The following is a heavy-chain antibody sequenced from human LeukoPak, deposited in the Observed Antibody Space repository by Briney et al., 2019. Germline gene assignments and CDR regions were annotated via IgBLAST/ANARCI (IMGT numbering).Heavy chain of an antibody. V-gene: IGHV3-74*01. D-gene: IGHD5-18*01. CDR1: GFTFSSYW. CDR2: INSDGSST. Sequence: GGSLRLSCAASGFTFSSYWMHWVRQAPGKGLVWVSRINSDGSSTRYEDSVKGRFTISRDNTKNTLYLKMNSLRAEDTAVYYCARHLSGITGYDYGRGIDYWGQGTLVTVSS. J-gene: IGHJ4*02. CDR3: ARHLSGITGYDYGRGIDY.